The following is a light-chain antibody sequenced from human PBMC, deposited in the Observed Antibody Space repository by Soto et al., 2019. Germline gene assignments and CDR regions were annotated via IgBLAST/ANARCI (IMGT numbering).Light chain of an antibody. V-gene: IGLV2-14*03. Sequence: QSALTQPASVSGSPGQSITISCTGTSSDIGGYNFVSWYQQHPDKAPKLMIYDVSYRPSGVSNCFSGSKSGNTASLTISGLQAEEEADYYCASYASSNTVLFGGGTKLTVL. CDR1: SSDIGGYNF. CDR2: DVS. CDR3: ASYASSNTVL. J-gene: IGLJ2*01.